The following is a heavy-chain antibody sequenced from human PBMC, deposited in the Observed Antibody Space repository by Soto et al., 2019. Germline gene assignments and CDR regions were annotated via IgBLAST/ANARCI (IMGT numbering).Heavy chain of an antibody. Sequence: ASVKVSCQASCYTFTSYGISWVRQSPGQGLEWMGWISAYNGNTNYAQKLQGRVTMTTDTSTSTAYMELRSLRSDDTAVYYCASPDSSGYSAFDIWGQGTMVTVSS. CDR1: CYTFTSYG. CDR3: ASPDSSGYSAFDI. D-gene: IGHD3-22*01. V-gene: IGHV1-18*04. J-gene: IGHJ3*02. CDR2: ISAYNGNT.